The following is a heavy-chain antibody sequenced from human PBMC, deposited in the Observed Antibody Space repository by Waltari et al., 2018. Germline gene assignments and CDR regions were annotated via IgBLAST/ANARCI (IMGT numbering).Heavy chain of an antibody. CDR2: IIPILGIA. J-gene: IGHJ4*02. D-gene: IGHD3-22*01. V-gene: IGHV1-69*02. Sequence: QVQLVQSGAEVKKPGSSVKVACKASGGNFSSYTIRWVRQAPGQGLEWMGRIIPILGIANYAQKFQGRVTITADKSTSTAYMELSSLRSEDTAVYYCATSSGYYLFDYWGQGTLVTVSS. CDR3: ATSSGYYLFDY. CDR1: GGNFSSYT.